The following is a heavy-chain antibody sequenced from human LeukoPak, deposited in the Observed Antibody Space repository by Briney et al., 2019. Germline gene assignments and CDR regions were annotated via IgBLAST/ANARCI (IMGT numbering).Heavy chain of an antibody. CDR1: GGSFSGYY. J-gene: IGHJ4*02. CDR2: IYRSGTT. D-gene: IGHD6-19*01. V-gene: IGHV4-34*01. CDR3: ARRSPYSTGWSSYFDY. Sequence: SETLSLTCAVYGGSFSGYYWSWVRQPPGKGLEWIGEIYRSGTTNYKPSLKSRVTISLDKSRNHFSLKLTSVTAADSAVYYCARRSPYSTGWSSYFDYWGQGALVTVSS.